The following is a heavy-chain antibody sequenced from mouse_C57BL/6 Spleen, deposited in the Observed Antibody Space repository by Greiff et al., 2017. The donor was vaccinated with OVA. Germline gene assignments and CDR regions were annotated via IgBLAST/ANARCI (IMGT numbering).Heavy chain of an antibody. CDR3: ARSEDYGSSPYFDY. V-gene: IGHV1-59*01. Sequence: VQLQQSGAVLVRPGTSVKLSCKASGYTFTSYWMHWVKQRPGQGLEWIGVIDPSDSYTNYNQKFKGKATLTVDTSSSTAYMQLSSLTSEDSAVYYCARSEDYGSSPYFDYWGQGTTLTVSS. J-gene: IGHJ2*01. CDR1: GYTFTSYW. CDR2: IDPSDSYT. D-gene: IGHD1-1*01.